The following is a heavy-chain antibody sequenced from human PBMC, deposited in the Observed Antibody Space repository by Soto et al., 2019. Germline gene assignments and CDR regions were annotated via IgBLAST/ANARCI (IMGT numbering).Heavy chain of an antibody. CDR1: GGSFSGYY. CDR2: INHSGST. CDR3: ARGRKLWFGELLERYYYYGMDV. J-gene: IGHJ6*02. Sequence: SETLSLTCALYGGSFSGYYRRWIRQPPGMGLEWIGEINHSGSTNYNPSLKSRVTISVDTSKNQFSLKLSSVYAAETAVYYCARGRKLWFGELLERYYYYGMDVWGQGTTVTVSS. V-gene: IGHV4-34*01. D-gene: IGHD3-10*01.